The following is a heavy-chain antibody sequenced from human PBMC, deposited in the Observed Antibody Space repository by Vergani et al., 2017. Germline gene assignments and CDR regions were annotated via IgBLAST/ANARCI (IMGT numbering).Heavy chain of an antibody. V-gene: IGHV3-23*01. D-gene: IGHD5-24*01. CDR2: LTASGSGI. Sequence: VQLQESGPGLVKPSETLSLTCTVSGGSISSYYWSWIRQPPGKGLEWGSGLTASGSGISYADSVRGRFTISRDNSKNTLFLQMDSLRAEDTAVYYCAKSGWLQHFGAHYFDSWGQGILVTVSS. CDR1: GGSISSYY. CDR3: AKSGWLQHFGAHYFDS. J-gene: IGHJ4*02.